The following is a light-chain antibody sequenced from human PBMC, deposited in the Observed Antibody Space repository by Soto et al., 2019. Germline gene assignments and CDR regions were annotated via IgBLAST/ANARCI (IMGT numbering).Light chain of an antibody. CDR3: QHYNSNPWT. J-gene: IGKJ1*01. Sequence: DIQMTHAPSTLSASFGARVTITCRASQSISSWLAWYQQKLGRAPRLLIYKASTLKSGVPSRFSGSGSETEFTLTITGLQPDDFATYYCQHYNSNPWTFGQGTKVDIK. V-gene: IGKV1-5*03. CDR1: QSISSW. CDR2: KAS.